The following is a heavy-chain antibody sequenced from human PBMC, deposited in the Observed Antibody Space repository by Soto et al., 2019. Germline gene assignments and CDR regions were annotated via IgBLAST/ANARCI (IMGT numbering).Heavy chain of an antibody. Sequence: EMQLVESGGSLVQPGRSLRLSCAGSGFSFDEDAMHWVRQTPGKGLEWVSGISWNSGTIGYADSVKGRFTISRDNAKNSLHLQMNSLRAEDTALYYCAKDRRPIAVAGAIDNWGQGTMVTVSS. D-gene: IGHD6-19*01. CDR1: GFSFDEDA. CDR3: AKDRRPIAVAGAIDN. CDR2: ISWNSGTI. J-gene: IGHJ3*02. V-gene: IGHV3-9*01.